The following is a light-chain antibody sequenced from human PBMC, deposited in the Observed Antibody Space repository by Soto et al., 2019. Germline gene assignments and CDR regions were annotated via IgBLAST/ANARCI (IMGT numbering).Light chain of an antibody. J-gene: IGLJ1*01. CDR1: SSDIGSYNL. V-gene: IGLV2-23*01. Sequence: QSALTQPASVSGSPGQSITISCTGTSSDIGSYNLVSWYQQHPGKAPKLMIYEDNKRPSGVSDRLSGSKSGNTASLTISGLQAEDEADYYCCSYAGGNTYVFGTGTKLTVL. CDR2: EDN. CDR3: CSYAGGNTYV.